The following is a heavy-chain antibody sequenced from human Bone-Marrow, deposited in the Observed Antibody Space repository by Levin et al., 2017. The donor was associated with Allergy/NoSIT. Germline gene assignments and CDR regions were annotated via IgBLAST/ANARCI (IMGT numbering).Heavy chain of an antibody. CDR3: AKDFYDYDTAGYPRLPRV. D-gene: IGHD3-22*01. CDR2: TSYDGSYD. V-gene: IGHV3-30*18. CDR1: GFIFSSYG. J-gene: IGHJ4*02. Sequence: GESLKISCEASGFIFSSYGMHWVRQAPGKGLEWVALTSYDGSYDFHVDSVKGRFTISRDNSKNTLYLQMNNLRAEDTATYYCAKDFYDYDTAGYPRLPRVWGQGTLVTVSS.